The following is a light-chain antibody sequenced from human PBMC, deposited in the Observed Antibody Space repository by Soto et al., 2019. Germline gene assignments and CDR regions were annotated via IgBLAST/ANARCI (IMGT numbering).Light chain of an antibody. CDR2: DAS. CDR3: QQYDNLPLT. CDR1: QDISNY. J-gene: IGKJ4*01. V-gene: IGKV1-33*01. Sequence: VQMTQSPSSLSASVGDRVTITFEASQDISNYLNWYQQKPGIAPKLLIYDASNLETGVPSRFSGSGSGTDFTFTISSLQPEDIATYYCQQYDNLPLTFGGGTKVDI.